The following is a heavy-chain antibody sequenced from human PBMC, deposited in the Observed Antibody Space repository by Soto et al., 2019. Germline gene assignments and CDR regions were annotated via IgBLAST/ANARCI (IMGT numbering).Heavy chain of an antibody. CDR2: IYYSGST. CDR1: GGSISSYY. CDR3: ARDWWYSSSSSMRDHGMDV. Sequence: PSETLSLTSTVSGGSISSYYWSWIRQPPGKGLEWIGYIYYSGSTNYNPSLKSRVTISVDTSKNQFSLKLSSVTAADTAVYYCARDWWYSSSSSMRDHGMDVWGQGTTVTVSS. V-gene: IGHV4-59*01. D-gene: IGHD6-13*01. J-gene: IGHJ6*02.